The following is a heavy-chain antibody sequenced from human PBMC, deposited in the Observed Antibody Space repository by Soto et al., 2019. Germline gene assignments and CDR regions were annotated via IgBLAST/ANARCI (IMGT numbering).Heavy chain of an antibody. J-gene: IGHJ6*02. V-gene: IGHV1-3*01. CDR1: GYTFTIYA. CDR3: AREQGYWGIDV. CDR2: INAGNGNT. Sequence: ASVKVSCRGSGYTFTIYAMHWARKAPGQRLEWMGWINAGNGNTKYSQKFQGRVTITRDTSISTAYMELSSLRSEDTAVYYCAREQGYWGIDVWGQGTTVTVS. D-gene: IGHD2-8*02.